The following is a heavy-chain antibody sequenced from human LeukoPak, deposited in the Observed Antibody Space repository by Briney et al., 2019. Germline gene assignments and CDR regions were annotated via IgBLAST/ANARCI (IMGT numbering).Heavy chain of an antibody. CDR2: ISYDGNKN. J-gene: IGHJ1*01. V-gene: IGHV3-30-3*01. CDR3: ARDKWDNSDYGNFQH. Sequence: GRSLRLSCVASGFTFSTYTMYWVRQAPGKGLEWVALISYDGNKNYNTDSVKGRFTISRDNSKNTLYLQMNTLRVEDTAVYYCARDKWDNSDYGNFQHWGQGTLVTVSS. D-gene: IGHD4-17*01. CDR1: GFTFSTYT.